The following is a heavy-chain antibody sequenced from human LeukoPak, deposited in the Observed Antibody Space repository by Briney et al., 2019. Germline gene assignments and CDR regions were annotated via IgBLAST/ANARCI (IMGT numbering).Heavy chain of an antibody. CDR1: GFPFSNYG. J-gene: IGHJ4*02. CDR2: ISGSGDTT. CDR3: ARDNDSRDPPHFDY. D-gene: IGHD3-16*01. Sequence: PGGSLRLSCAASGFPFSNYGMSWVRQAPGKGLEWVSAISGSGDTTYFADSVKGRFTISRDNSKNTLYLQMNSLRAEDTAVYYCARDNDSRDPPHFDYWGQGTLVTVSS. V-gene: IGHV3-23*01.